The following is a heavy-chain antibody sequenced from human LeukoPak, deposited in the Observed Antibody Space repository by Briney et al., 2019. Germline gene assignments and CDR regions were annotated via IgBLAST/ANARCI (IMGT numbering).Heavy chain of an antibody. CDR2: IYTSGST. CDR1: GGSISSYY. Sequence: SETLSLTCTVSGGSISSYYWSWIRQPAGKGLEWIGRIYTSGSTNYNPSLKSRVTMSVDTSKNQFFLKLSSVTAADTAVYYCASSTTTVTTSTIRPFDYWGQGTLVTVSS. CDR3: ASSTTTVTTSTIRPFDY. D-gene: IGHD4-17*01. V-gene: IGHV4-4*07. J-gene: IGHJ4*02.